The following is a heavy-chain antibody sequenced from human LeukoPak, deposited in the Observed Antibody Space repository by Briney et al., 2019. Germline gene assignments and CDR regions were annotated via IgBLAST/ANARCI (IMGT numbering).Heavy chain of an antibody. Sequence: ASVKVSCKASGYTFTSYDINWVRQATGQGLEWMGWMNPNSGNTGYAQKFQGRVTMTRNTSISTAYMELSSLRSEDTAVYYCARVGPPVIYCSGGSCYPPLFDYWGQGTLVTVSS. V-gene: IGHV1-8*02. CDR1: GYTFTSYD. CDR2: MNPNSGNT. CDR3: ARVGPPVIYCSGGSCYPPLFDY. J-gene: IGHJ4*02. D-gene: IGHD2-15*01.